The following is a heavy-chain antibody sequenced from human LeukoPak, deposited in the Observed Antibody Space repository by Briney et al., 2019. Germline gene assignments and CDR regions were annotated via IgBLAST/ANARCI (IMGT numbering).Heavy chain of an antibody. Sequence: SETLSLTCTVSGYSISSGYYWGWIRQPPGKGLEWIGSIYHSGITYYNPSLKSRVTISVDTSKNQFSLKLSSVTAADTAVYYCARADVVVVAATVDYYMDVWGKGTTVTISS. CDR3: ARADVVVVAATVDYYMDV. V-gene: IGHV4-38-2*02. J-gene: IGHJ6*03. D-gene: IGHD2-15*01. CDR1: GYSISSGYY. CDR2: IYHSGIT.